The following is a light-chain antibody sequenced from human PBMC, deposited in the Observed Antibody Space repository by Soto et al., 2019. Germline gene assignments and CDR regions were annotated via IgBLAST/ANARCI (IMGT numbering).Light chain of an antibody. CDR3: QQYGNGNSPRYS. V-gene: IGKV3-20*01. Sequence: EIVLTQSPGTLSLSLGERATLSCRASQSVSSNYLAWYQQKPGQAPRLLIYGTSSRATGIPDRFSGSGSGTDFTLSISRLKPEDFAVYYCQQYGNGNSPRYSFGQGTRLEIK. CDR1: QSVSSNY. J-gene: IGKJ2*03. CDR2: GTS.